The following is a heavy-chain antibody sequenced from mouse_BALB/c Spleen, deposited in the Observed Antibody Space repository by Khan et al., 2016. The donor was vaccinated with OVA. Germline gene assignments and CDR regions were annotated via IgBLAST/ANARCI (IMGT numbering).Heavy chain of an antibody. J-gene: IGHJ3*01. CDR3: ARWFTY. Sequence: VQLQQPGPGLVKPSQSLSLTCTVTGYSITSDYAWNWIRQFPGNKLEWMGYINYSGGTSYLPSLKSRISITRDTSKNQFFLQLNSVTTEDSATYDCARWFTYWGQGTLVTVS. CDR1: GYSITSDYA. CDR2: INYSGGT. V-gene: IGHV3-2*02.